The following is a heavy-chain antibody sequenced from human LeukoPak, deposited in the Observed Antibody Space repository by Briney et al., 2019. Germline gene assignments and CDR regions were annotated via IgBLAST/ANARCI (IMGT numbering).Heavy chain of an antibody. J-gene: IGHJ4*02. CDR3: SKSIVVVITGYYLDY. D-gene: IGHD3-22*01. CDR2: ISYDGSNK. Sequence: GRSLRLSCAASGFTFSSYAMHWVRQAPGKGLEWVAVISYDGSNKYYADSVKGRFTISRDNSKNTLYLQMNSLRAEDTAVYYCSKSIVVVITGYYLDYWGQGTLVTVSS. CDR1: GFTFSSYA. V-gene: IGHV3-30-3*02.